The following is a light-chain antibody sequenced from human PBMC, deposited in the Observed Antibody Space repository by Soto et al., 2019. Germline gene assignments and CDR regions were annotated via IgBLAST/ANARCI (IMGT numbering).Light chain of an antibody. Sequence: QSVLTQPPSASGTPGQRGFISCSGSSSNIGGTNYAYWYQQLPGAAPKLLIYGNINRPSGVPDRFSGSKSGTSASLASTGLQAEDEAEYYCQSYDSSLVFGGGTKLTVL. CDR1: SSNIGGTNY. CDR2: GNI. CDR3: QSYDSSLV. V-gene: IGLV1-40*01. J-gene: IGLJ2*01.